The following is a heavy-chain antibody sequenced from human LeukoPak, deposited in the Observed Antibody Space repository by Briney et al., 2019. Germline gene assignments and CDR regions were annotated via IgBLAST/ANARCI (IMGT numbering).Heavy chain of an antibody. CDR1: GFTFSDYY. D-gene: IGHD3-22*01. V-gene: IGHV3-11*01. CDR2: ISSSGSTI. Sequence: GGSLRLSCAASGFTFSDYYMSWIRQAPGKGLEWVSYISSSGSTIYYADSVKGRFTISRDNAKNSLYLQMNSLRAEDTAVYYCAKGQTYYYDSSGYWSVGYWGQGTLVTVSS. J-gene: IGHJ4*02. CDR3: AKGQTYYYDSSGYWSVGY.